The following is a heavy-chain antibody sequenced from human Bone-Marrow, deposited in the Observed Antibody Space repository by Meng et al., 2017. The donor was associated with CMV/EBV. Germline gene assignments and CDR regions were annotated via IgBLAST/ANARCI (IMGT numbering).Heavy chain of an antibody. J-gene: IGHJ4*02. D-gene: IGHD6-13*01. CDR3: ARGRSSWYYFDY. Sequence: GESLKISCAASGFTFSNAWMSWVRQAPGKGLEWVANIKQDGSEKYYVDSVKGRFTISRDNAKNSLYLQMNSLRAEDTAVYYCARGRSSWYYFDYWGQGTLVTVSS. CDR1: GFTFSNAW. CDR2: IKQDGSEK. V-gene: IGHV3-7*01.